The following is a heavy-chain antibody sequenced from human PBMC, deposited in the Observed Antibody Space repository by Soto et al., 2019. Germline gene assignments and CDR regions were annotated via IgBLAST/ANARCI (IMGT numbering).Heavy chain of an antibody. CDR3: VKDSRPMIVVAHFDH. D-gene: IGHD3-22*01. Sequence: GGSLRLSCSASGFTFNIDAMHWVRQAPGKGLEYVSGISSDGDNTCYADSVKGRFIISRDNSKNTLYLQMSSLRVEDTAVYYCVKDSRPMIVVAHFDHWGQGTLVTVSS. V-gene: IGHV3-64D*08. J-gene: IGHJ4*02. CDR1: GFTFNIDA. CDR2: ISSDGDNT.